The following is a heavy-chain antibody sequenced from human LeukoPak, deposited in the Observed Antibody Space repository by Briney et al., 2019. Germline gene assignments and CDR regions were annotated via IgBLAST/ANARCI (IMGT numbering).Heavy chain of an antibody. D-gene: IGHD4-11*01. Sequence: SETLSLTCAVYGGAFSGYYWSWIRQPPGKGLEWIGEINHSGDTKYNPSLKSRVSMSVDVSKDQFSLKLTSLTAADTAVYYCARGSRNYNNYEGADYWGQGTLVTVS. CDR2: INHSGDT. CDR1: GGAFSGYY. CDR3: ARGSRNYNNYEGADY. J-gene: IGHJ4*02. V-gene: IGHV4-34*01.